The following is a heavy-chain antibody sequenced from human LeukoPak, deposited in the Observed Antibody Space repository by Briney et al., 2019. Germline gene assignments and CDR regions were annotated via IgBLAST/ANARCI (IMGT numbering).Heavy chain of an antibody. CDR1: GYPYTSYD. J-gene: IGHJ6*03. CDR3: ARSDILDSWNYCYFYMTV. CDR2: MNPNSGNT. Sequence: ASGKLCCKASGYPYTSYDINWVRQATGHGLEGMGWMNPNSGNTGYAQKFQGRVTMTRNTSINTASMELSSLRSEDTALYYCARSDILDSWNYCYFYMTVWGKETTVTVSS. D-gene: IGHD6-13*01. V-gene: IGHV1-8*01.